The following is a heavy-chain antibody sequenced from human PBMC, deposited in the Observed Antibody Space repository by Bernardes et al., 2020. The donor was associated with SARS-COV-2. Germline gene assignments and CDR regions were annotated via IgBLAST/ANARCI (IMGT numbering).Heavy chain of an antibody. Sequence: GGSRRLSCAASGLAFSSDWMHWVGQAPGKGRVCVARINSDESSTSYADSVKGRFTISRDNAKNTLYLQMNSLRAEDTAVYYCARDINYGDEGYFDYWGQGTLVTVSS. CDR2: INSDESST. D-gene: IGHD4-17*01. CDR1: GLAFSSDW. CDR3: ARDINYGDEGYFDY. J-gene: IGHJ4*02. V-gene: IGHV3-74*01.